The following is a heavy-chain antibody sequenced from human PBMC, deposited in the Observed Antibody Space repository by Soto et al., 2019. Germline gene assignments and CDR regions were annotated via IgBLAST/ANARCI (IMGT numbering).Heavy chain of an antibody. J-gene: IGHJ3*02. CDR3: ARDLIYALDI. Sequence: RQAPGKGLEWISYIGVSSSLTIYADSVKGRFTISRDNAKNSLYLQMNSLRDEDTAVYYCARDLIYALDIWGQGTMVTVSS. CDR2: IGVSSSLT. V-gene: IGHV3-11*05.